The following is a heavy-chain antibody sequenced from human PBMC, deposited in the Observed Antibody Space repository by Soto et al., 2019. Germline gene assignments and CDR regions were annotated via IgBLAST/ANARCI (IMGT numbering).Heavy chain of an antibody. J-gene: IGHJ5*02. V-gene: IGHV4-39*01. CDR1: GGSISSSSYY. CDR2: IYYSGST. D-gene: IGHD2-2*01. Sequence: SETLSLTCTVSGGSISSSSYYWGWIRQPPGKGLEWIGSIYYSGSTYYNPSLKSRVTISVDTSKNQFSLKLSSVTAADTAVYYCARRWEMIGYCSSTSCYALSHWFDPWGQGTLVTVSS. CDR3: ARRWEMIGYCSSTSCYALSHWFDP.